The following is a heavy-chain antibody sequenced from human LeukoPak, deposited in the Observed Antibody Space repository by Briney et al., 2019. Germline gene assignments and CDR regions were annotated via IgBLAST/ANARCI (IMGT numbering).Heavy chain of an antibody. Sequence: PGGSLRLSCVASGSGLTTYGMLWVRQAPGKGLQWVAFMRSDGTSKYYGDSVEGRFTISRDNSKSTLYLLMNSLSAEDTGIYYCAKDRPIKGGFDPWGQGTPVTVSS. CDR2: MRSDGTSK. V-gene: IGHV3-30*02. J-gene: IGHJ5*02. D-gene: IGHD3-16*01. CDR1: GSGLTTYG. CDR3: AKDRPIKGGFDP.